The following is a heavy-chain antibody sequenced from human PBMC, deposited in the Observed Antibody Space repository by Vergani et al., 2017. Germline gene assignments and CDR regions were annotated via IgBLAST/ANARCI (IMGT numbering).Heavy chain of an antibody. Sequence: QVQLQQWGAGLLKPSETLSLTCAVYGGSFSGYYWSWIRQPPGKGLEWIGEINHSGSTNYNPSLKSRVTISVDTSKNQFSLKLSSVTAADTAVYYCARGVWYDSNYYYYMDVWGKGTTVTVSS. J-gene: IGHJ6*03. V-gene: IGHV4-34*01. CDR1: GGSFSGYY. CDR2: INHSGST. D-gene: IGHD3-22*01. CDR3: ARGVWYDSNYYYYMDV.